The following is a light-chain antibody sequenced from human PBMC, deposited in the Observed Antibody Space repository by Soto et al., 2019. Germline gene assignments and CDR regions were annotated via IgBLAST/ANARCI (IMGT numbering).Light chain of an antibody. Sequence: VVSQSAGALSLSPGARATLSCRASQSVRSSYFAWYQQKPGQAPRLLIFGASTRAPGIPDRFSGSGSGTDLTINISKLEPEDVELFDCQQYGNSPLTFGGGTKVDIK. CDR1: QSVRSSY. J-gene: IGKJ4*01. CDR3: QQYGNSPLT. V-gene: IGKV3-20*01. CDR2: GAS.